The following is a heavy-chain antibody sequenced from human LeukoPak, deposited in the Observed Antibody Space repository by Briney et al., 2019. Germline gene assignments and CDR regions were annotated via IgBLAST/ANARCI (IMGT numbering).Heavy chain of an antibody. V-gene: IGHV3-30*02. CDR1: GFTFSSYG. D-gene: IGHD3-16*01. J-gene: IGHJ4*02. CDR2: IRYDGSNK. Sequence: GGSLRLSCAASGFTFSSYGMHWVRQAPGKGLEWVAFIRYDGSNKYYADSVKGRFTISRDNSKNTLYLQMNSLRAEDTAVYYCAKEGGLLWDYFDYWGQGTLVTASS. CDR3: AKEGGLLWDYFDY.